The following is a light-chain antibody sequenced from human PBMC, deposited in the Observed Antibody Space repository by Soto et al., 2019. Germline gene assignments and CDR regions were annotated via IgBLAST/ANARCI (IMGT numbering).Light chain of an antibody. CDR3: KQYGSPPPYT. CDR2: GAS. CDR1: QSVSSSY. Sequence: EIVLTQSPGTLSLSPGLRATLSCRASQSVSSSYLAWYQQKHGQAPRLLIYGASSRATGIPDRFSGSGSGTHFTLTIRRLEPEDFAVYYCKQYGSPPPYTFGQGTKLEIK. V-gene: IGKV3-20*01. J-gene: IGKJ2*01.